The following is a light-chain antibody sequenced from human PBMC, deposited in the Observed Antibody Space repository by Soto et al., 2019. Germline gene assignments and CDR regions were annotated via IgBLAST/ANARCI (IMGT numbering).Light chain of an antibody. Sequence: QSVVTQPSSLSASPGASASLTCTLRSGIHVGAYRIYWYQQKPGSPPQYLLRYKSDSDKQQGSGVPSRFSGSKDASANAGILLISGLQSEDEADYYCMIWHNSAVVFGGGTKHTVL. CDR2: YKSDSDK. CDR3: MIWHNSAVV. CDR1: SGIHVGAYR. V-gene: IGLV5-45*03. J-gene: IGLJ2*01.